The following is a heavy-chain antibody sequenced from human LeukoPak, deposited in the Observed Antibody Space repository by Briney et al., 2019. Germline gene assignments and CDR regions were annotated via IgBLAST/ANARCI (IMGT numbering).Heavy chain of an antibody. CDR3: ARLYSGYDPPDY. V-gene: IGHV4-39*01. Sequence: SSETLSLTCTVSGGSISRSSYYWDWIRQPPGKGLEWIGSIHYTGSTYYNPSLKSRVTISVDTSKNQFSLKVSSVTAADTVVYYCARLYSGYDPPDYWGQGTLVSVSS. J-gene: IGHJ4*02. D-gene: IGHD5-12*01. CDR2: IHYTGST. CDR1: GGSISRSSYY.